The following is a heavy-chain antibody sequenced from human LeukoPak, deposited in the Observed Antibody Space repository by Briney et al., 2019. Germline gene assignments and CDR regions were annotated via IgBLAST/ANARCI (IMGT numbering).Heavy chain of an antibody. CDR2: INTDGSST. V-gene: IGHV3-74*01. CDR3: ARRNYDFWSAYYYYMDV. Sequence: GGSLRLSCAASGFTFSSYWMHWVRHAPGKGLVWVSRINTDGSSTSYADSVKGRFTISRDNAKNTLYLQMNSLRAEDTAVYYCARRNYDFWSAYYYYMDVWGKGTTVTVSS. D-gene: IGHD3-3*01. J-gene: IGHJ6*03. CDR1: GFTFSSYW.